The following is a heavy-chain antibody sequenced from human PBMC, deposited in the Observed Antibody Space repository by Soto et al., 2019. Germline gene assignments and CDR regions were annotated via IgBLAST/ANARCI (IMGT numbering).Heavy chain of an antibody. J-gene: IGHJ4*02. CDR3: SRVDPSANSPDY. D-gene: IGHD2-15*01. CDR2: SRNRVNNLSR. CDR1: EFSFSDQY. Sequence: VQVEESGGGLVLPGGSLRLSCTVSADSEFSFSDQYMVWGRQAPGKGLVWVGRSRNRVNNLSRADAASVQGRFTISRDESKNTVYLQMHSLKTDDTAVYYCSRVDPSANSPDYWGQGTLVTVSS. V-gene: IGHV3-72*01.